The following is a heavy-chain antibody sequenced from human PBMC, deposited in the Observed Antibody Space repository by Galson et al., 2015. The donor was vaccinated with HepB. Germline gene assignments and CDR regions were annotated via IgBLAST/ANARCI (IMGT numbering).Heavy chain of an antibody. CDR2: IYHSGST. CDR1: GGSISSSSYY. Sequence: TLSLTCTVSGGSISSSSYYWGWIRQPPGKGLEWIGSIYHSGSTYYNPSLKSRVTISVDTSKNQFSLKLSSVTAADTAVYYCARLVSGSSWTGADAFDSWGQGTMVTVSS. D-gene: IGHD6-13*01. J-gene: IGHJ3*02. CDR3: ARLVSGSSWTGADAFDS. V-gene: IGHV4-39*07.